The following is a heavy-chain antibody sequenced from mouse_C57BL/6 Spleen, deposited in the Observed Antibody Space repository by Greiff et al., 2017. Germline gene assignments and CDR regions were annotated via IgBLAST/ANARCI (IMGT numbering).Heavy chain of an antibody. D-gene: IGHD1-1*01. Sequence: EVQLQQSGPGLVKPGASVKISCKASGYTFTDYYMNWVKQSHGKSLEWIGDINPNNGGTSYNEKFKGKATLTVDKSSSTAYMELRSLTSEDAAVYYCARGRLLRGCAYWGQGTLVTVSA. CDR2: INPNNGGT. V-gene: IGHV1-26*01. CDR1: GYTFTDYY. CDR3: ARGRLLRGCAY. J-gene: IGHJ3*01.